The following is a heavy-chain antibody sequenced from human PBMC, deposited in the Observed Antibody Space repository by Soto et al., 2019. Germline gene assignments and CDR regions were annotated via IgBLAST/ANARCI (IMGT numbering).Heavy chain of an antibody. CDR1: GDTFSTYA. Sequence: QVQLEQSGGEVKQPGSSVRVSCKTSGDTFSTYAINWVRQAPGQGLEWMGAIIPVFGTADYSQKFQGRVTITADESTSTAYMELSSLRFDYTAVYFCARPKGTYSSGYYYFDFWGQGTLVTVSS. V-gene: IGHV1-69*01. CDR2: IIPVFGTA. D-gene: IGHD6-19*01. CDR3: ARPKGTYSSGYYYFDF. J-gene: IGHJ4*02.